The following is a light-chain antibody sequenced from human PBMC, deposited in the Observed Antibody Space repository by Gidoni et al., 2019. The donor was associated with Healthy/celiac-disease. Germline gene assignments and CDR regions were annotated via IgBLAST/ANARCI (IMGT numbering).Light chain of an antibody. CDR3: QQSYSTPCT. Sequence: DHQMTQPPSSRSASVGDRVTITCRASPRLSIYLNWYQQKPGKAPKLLIYASSSLQSGVPSRFDCSGSGTDFTLSISSLQPEDFATYFCQQSYSTPCTFXXXTKVEIK. V-gene: IGKV1-39*01. CDR2: ASS. CDR1: PRLSIY. J-gene: IGKJ1*01.